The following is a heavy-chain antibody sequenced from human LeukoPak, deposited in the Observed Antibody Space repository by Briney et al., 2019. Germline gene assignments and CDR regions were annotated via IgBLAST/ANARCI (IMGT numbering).Heavy chain of an antibody. CDR3: ARPDDYGDYYFDY. V-gene: IGHV3-21*01. D-gene: IGHD4-17*01. J-gene: IGHJ4*02. Sequence: GGSLRLSCAASGFTFSSYSMSWVRQAPGKGPEWVSSISSSSSYIYYADSVKGRFTISRDNAKNSLYLQMNSLRAEDTAVYYCARPDDYGDYYFDYWGQGTLVTVSS. CDR1: GFTFSSYS. CDR2: ISSSSSYI.